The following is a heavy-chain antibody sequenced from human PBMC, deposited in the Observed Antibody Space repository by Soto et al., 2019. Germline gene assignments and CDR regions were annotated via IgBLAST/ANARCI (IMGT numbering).Heavy chain of an antibody. CDR1: GFTFGNFA. CDR3: ATTRATVTTRYFAS. Sequence: EVQLLESGGGLVQPGGSLRLSCAASGFTFGNFAMSWVRQSPGKGLQWVSAISGNGGSTSYPDSVKGRFTISRDNSKNTLSLQMNTLRVEDTDVYYCATTRATVTTRYFASWGQGNLVTVSS. V-gene: IGHV3-23*01. D-gene: IGHD4-17*01. J-gene: IGHJ4*02. CDR2: ISGNGGST.